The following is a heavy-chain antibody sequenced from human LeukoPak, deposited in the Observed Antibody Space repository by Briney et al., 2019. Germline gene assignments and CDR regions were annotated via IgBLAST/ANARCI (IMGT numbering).Heavy chain of an antibody. J-gene: IGHJ5*02. V-gene: IGHV4-38-2*02. CDR1: GYSISSGYY. Sequence: SETLSLTCTVSGYSISSGYYWGWIRQPPGKGLEWIGSIYHSGSTYYNPSLKSRVTISVDTSKNQSSLKLSSVTAADTAVYYCARVGSYGPNNWFDPWGQGTLVTVSS. D-gene: IGHD5-18*01. CDR3: ARVGSYGPNNWFDP. CDR2: IYHSGST.